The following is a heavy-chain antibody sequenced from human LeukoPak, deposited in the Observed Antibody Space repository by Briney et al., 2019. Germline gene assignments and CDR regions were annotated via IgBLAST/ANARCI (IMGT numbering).Heavy chain of an antibody. V-gene: IGHV3-30*04. J-gene: IGHJ4*02. CDR3: ARDRGIPTFGDFDY. CDR2: ISYDGSNK. CDR1: GFTFSSYA. Sequence: PGRSLRLSCAASGFTFSSYAMHWVRQAPGKGLEWVAVISYDGSNKYYADSVKGRFTISRDNSKNTLYLQMNSLRAEDTAVYYCARDRGIPTFGDFDYWGQGTLVTVSS. D-gene: IGHD3-3*01.